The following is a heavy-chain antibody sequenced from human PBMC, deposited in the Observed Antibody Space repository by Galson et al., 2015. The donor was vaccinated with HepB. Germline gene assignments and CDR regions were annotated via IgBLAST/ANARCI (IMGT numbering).Heavy chain of an antibody. CDR2: INPNSGGT. CDR1: GYTFTSYY. Sequence: SVKVSCKASGYTFTSYYMHWVRQAPGQGLEWMGWINPNSGGTNYAQKFQGRVTMTRDTSISTAYMELSRLRSDDTAVYYCARLTPIGQQLVDYWGQGTLVTVSS. CDR3: ARLTPIGQQLVDY. V-gene: IGHV1-2*02. D-gene: IGHD6-13*01. J-gene: IGHJ4*02.